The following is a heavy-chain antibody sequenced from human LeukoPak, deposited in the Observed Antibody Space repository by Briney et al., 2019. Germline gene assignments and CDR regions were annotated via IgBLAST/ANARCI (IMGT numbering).Heavy chain of an antibody. Sequence: GESLKISCKASGYSFTSYWIGWVRQMPGKGLEWMGIIYPGDSDTRYRPSFQGQVTISADKSISTAYLQWSSLKASDTAMYYCALYFDTYYFDYWGQGTLVTVSS. J-gene: IGHJ4*02. CDR2: IYPGDSDT. V-gene: IGHV5-51*01. CDR3: ALYFDTYYFDY. D-gene: IGHD2-2*02. CDR1: GYSFTSYW.